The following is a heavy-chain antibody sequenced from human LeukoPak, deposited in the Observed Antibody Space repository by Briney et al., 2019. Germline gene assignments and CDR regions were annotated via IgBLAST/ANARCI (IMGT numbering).Heavy chain of an antibody. Sequence: PGGSLRLSCAASGFTFSSYAMSWVRQAPGKGLEWVSAISGSGGSTYYADSVKGRFTISRDNSKNTLYLQMNSRRAEDTAVYYCAKDLILWFGELPYPFDYWGQGTLVTVSS. V-gene: IGHV3-23*01. J-gene: IGHJ4*02. D-gene: IGHD3-10*01. CDR3: AKDLILWFGELPYPFDY. CDR2: ISGSGGST. CDR1: GFTFSSYA.